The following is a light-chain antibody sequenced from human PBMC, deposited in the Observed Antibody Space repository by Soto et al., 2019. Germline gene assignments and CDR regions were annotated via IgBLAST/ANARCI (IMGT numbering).Light chain of an antibody. CDR2: DVS. Sequence: QSVLTQPASVSGSPGQSITISCTGTSSDVGAYDYVSWYQQHPGKAPKLMTFDVSNRPSGVSNRFSGSKSGNTASLTISGLQAEDEADYYCSSYATSTTLFGGGTKLTVL. CDR1: SSDVGAYDY. CDR3: SSYATSTTL. V-gene: IGLV2-14*01. J-gene: IGLJ2*01.